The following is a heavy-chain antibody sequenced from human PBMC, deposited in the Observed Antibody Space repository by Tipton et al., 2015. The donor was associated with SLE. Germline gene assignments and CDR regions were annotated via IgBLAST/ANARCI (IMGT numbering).Heavy chain of an antibody. CDR2: MYHSGST. CDR1: GGSIRSHY. D-gene: IGHD1-26*01. J-gene: IGHJ3*02. Sequence: GLVKPSETLSLTCTVSGGSIRSHYWSWIRQPPGKGLEWIGYMYHSGSTKYNPSLKSRVTISVDTSKNQFSLKLSSVTAADTAVYYCARTLGAIAHTVYDAFDIWGQGKMVTASS. V-gene: IGHV4-59*11. CDR3: ARTLGAIAHTVYDAFDI.